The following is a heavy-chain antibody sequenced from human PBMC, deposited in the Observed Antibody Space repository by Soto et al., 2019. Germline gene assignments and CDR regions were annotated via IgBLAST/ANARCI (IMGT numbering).Heavy chain of an antibody. CDR3: ASHAGIQVWLRDFDY. CDR1: GGSISSSSYY. V-gene: IGHV4-39*01. CDR2: IYYSGST. D-gene: IGHD5-18*01. J-gene: IGHJ4*02. Sequence: QLQLQESGPGLVKPSETLSLTCTVSGGSISSSSYYWGWIRQPPGKGLEWIGSIYYSGSTYYNPSLKSRVTVSVDTSKNQFSLKLSSVTAADTAVYYCASHAGIQVWLRDFDYWGQGTLVTVSS.